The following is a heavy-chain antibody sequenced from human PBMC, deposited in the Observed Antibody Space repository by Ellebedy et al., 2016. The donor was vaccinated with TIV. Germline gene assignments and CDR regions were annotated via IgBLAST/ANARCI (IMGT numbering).Heavy chain of an antibody. CDR1: GYTFTNNA. D-gene: IGHD3-9*01. CDR2: INGGNDNT. CDR3: ARDRDWALDY. Sequence: AASVKVSCKASGYTFTNNAMHWVRQAPGQSLEWMGWINGGNDNTKYSQMLQGRVTITRDTSASTAYMELSSLRSEDTAVYYCARDRDWALDYWGQGTLVTVSS. J-gene: IGHJ4*02. V-gene: IGHV1-3*01.